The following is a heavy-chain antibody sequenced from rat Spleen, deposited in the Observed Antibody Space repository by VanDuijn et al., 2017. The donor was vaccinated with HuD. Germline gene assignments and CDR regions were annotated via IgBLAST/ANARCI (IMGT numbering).Heavy chain of an antibody. V-gene: IGHV5-29*01. J-gene: IGHJ4*01. D-gene: IGHD4-3*01. CDR2: ISTSGSRT. CDR1: GFTFSDYF. CDR3: VRRQFGGGYVMDA. Sequence: EVQLVESGGGLVQPGRSLKLSCAASGFTFSDYFLAWVRQTPTKGLEWVATISTSGSRTYYPDSVKGRFTISRDNAKSSLYLQTNSLKSEDTATYYCVRRQFGGGYVMDAWGQGASVTVSS.